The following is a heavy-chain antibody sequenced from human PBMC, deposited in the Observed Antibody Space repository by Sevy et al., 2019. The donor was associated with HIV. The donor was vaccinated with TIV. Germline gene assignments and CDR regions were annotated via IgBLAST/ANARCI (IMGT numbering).Heavy chain of an antibody. CDR2: ISSDSNYI. J-gene: IGHJ6*02. Sequence: GGSLRLSCAASGFMFSSYSMNWVRQAPGKGLEWVSSISSDSNYIYYADSVKGRFTISRDNAKNSLYLQMNSLRAEDTAVYYCAGPDATGGTDVWGQGSTVTVSS. V-gene: IGHV3-21*01. CDR3: AGPDATGGTDV. CDR1: GFMFSSYS.